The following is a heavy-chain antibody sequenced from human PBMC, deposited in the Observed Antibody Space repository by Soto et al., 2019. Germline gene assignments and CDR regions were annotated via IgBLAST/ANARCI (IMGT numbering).Heavy chain of an antibody. Sequence: QVQLVQSGAEVKKPGSSVKVSCKASGGTFSSYAISWVRQAPGQGLEWMGGISPIFGTANYAQKFQGRVTITAEETTSTAYMELSSLRSEGTAVYYCASTYDYVWGSYRPNCYGMDVWGQGTTVTVSS. CDR2: ISPIFGTA. CDR3: ASTYDYVWGSYRPNCYGMDV. J-gene: IGHJ6*02. V-gene: IGHV1-69*12. D-gene: IGHD3-16*02. CDR1: GGTFSSYA.